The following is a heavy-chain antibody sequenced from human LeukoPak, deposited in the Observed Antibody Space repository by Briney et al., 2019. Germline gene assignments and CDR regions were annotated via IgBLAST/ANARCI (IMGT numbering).Heavy chain of an antibody. J-gene: IGHJ1*01. D-gene: IGHD3-22*01. CDR2: ITSTGGTT. V-gene: IGHV3-23*01. Sequence: GSLRLSCAASGFTFNNYAMSWVRQAPGKGLEWVSGITSTGGTTYYADSVRGRFTISRDNFNNTLHLQMNSLRAEDTAFYYCANDAYYYDTSDYPWGQGTLVTVS. CDR1: GFTFNNYA. CDR3: ANDAYYYDTSDYP.